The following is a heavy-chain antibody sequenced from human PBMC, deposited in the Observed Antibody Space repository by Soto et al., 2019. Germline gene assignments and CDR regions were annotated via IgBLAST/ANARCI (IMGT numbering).Heavy chain of an antibody. J-gene: IGHJ4*02. V-gene: IGHV3-23*01. CDR1: GFTFSSRP. D-gene: IGHD2-8*01. CDR2: LNENGANT. CDR3: LSWVSAHFDY. Sequence: PGGSLRLSCAASGFTFSSRPMTWVRQAPGKGLEWVSTLNENGANTHYADSVKGRFTISRDNSRNTLDLQMNSLRAEDTALYYCLSWVSAHFDYWGQGTLVTVSS.